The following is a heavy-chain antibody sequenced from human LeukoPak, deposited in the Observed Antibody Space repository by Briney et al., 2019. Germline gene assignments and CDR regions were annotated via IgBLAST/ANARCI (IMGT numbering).Heavy chain of an antibody. CDR1: GFTFSSYW. CDR2: INNDGSTT. Sequence: AGGSLRLSCAVSGFTFSSYWMHWVRQAPGKGLVWVSRINNDGSTTAYADSVKGRFTISRDNTKNTLYLQMNSLSAEDTAVYYCARTYSSFDYWGQGTLVTVSS. J-gene: IGHJ4*02. V-gene: IGHV3-74*01. CDR3: ARTYSSFDY. D-gene: IGHD6-19*01.